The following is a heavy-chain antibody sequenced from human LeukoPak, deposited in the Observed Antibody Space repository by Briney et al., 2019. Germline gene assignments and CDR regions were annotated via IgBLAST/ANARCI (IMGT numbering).Heavy chain of an antibody. V-gene: IGHV3-23*01. CDR3: AKSGVGPTWFDY. D-gene: IGHD1-26*01. Sequence: GGSLRLSCAASGFTFSSYAMSWVRQAPGKGLEWVSAISGSGGSTYHADSVKGRFTISRDNSKNTLYLQMNSLRAEDTAVYYCAKSGVGPTWFDYWGQGTLVTVSS. CDR1: GFTFSSYA. CDR2: ISGSGGST. J-gene: IGHJ4*02.